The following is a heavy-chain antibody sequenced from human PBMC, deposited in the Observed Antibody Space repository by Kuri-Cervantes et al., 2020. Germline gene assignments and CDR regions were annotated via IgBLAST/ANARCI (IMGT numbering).Heavy chain of an antibody. CDR2: ISYDGSNK. V-gene: IGHV3-30-3*01. CDR3: ARGDYYGSGSYYTPLDY. CDR1: GFPFSSYA. J-gene: IGHJ4*02. Sequence: GGSLRLSCAASGFPFSSYAMHWVRQAPGKGLEWVAVISYDGSNKYYADSVKGRFTISRDNSKNTLYLQMNSLRAEDTAVYYCARGDYYGSGSYYTPLDYWGQGTLVTVSS. D-gene: IGHD3-10*01.